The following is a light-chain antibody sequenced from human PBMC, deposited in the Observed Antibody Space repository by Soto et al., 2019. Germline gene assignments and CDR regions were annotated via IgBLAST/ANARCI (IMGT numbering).Light chain of an antibody. CDR2: EAS. CDR1: QDISGH. Sequence: DIQVTQSPSSLSASVGDRVTITCRASQDISGHLAWYQQKPGKVPKLLIYEASTLQSRVPSRFSASGSGTDFTLTISRLQPEDVATYYCQKYNGTPRTFGPGTKVELK. CDR3: QKYNGTPRT. J-gene: IGKJ1*01. V-gene: IGKV1-27*01.